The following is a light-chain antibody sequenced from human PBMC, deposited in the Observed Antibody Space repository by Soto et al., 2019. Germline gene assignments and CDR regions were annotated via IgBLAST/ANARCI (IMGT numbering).Light chain of an antibody. Sequence: PSTLSPSGGDRVTITCRASQSINSRLAWYQQKTGKAPKVLISDASRLQNGVPSRFSGSGYGTEFNLTITSLHTDDFAIYYCLQYSDYPWTFGQGTKVDIK. V-gene: IGKV1-5*01. J-gene: IGKJ1*01. CDR1: QSINSR. CDR3: LQYSDYPWT. CDR2: DAS.